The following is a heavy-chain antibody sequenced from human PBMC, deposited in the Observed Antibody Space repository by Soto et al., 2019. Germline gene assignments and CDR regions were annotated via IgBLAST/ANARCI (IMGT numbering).Heavy chain of an antibody. V-gene: IGHV3-74*01. CDR1: GFTFNSYS. D-gene: IGHD6-19*01. CDR3: ARDRGWSLFDY. Sequence: PGGSLRLSCAASGFTFNSYSMNWVRQAPGKGLVWVSRTNSDGSDTSYADSVKGRFTISRDNAKNTLYLQMNSLRAEDTAVYYCARDRGWSLFDYWGQGTLVTVSS. CDR2: TNSDGSDT. J-gene: IGHJ4*02.